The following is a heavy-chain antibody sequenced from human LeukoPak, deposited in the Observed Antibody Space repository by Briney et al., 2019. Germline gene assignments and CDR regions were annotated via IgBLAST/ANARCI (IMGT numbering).Heavy chain of an antibody. CDR1: GGSINSYY. Sequence: PSETLSLTCTVSGGSINSYYWNWIRQPPGKGLELIGYIYYSGSPTYNPSLKSRVTISVDTSKNQFSLQLSSVTAADTAVYYCARDNERSSSSQMRLPYNWFDPWGQGTLVTVSS. J-gene: IGHJ5*02. V-gene: IGHV4-59*01. D-gene: IGHD6-6*01. CDR2: IYYSGSP. CDR3: ARDNERSSSSQMRLPYNWFDP.